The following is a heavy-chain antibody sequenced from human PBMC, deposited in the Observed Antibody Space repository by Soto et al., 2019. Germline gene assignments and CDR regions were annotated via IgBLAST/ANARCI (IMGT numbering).Heavy chain of an antibody. CDR1: GGSFSGYY. Sequence: QVQLQQWGAGLLKPSETLSLTCAVYGGSFSGYYWSWIRQPPGKGLEWIGEINHSGSTNYNPSLKGRVTISVNTSKNQFSVKLGSVTAADTAVYSCARGTGVVIAARRGGHCFDPWGQGTLVTVSS. CDR3: ARGTGVVIAARRGGHCFDP. D-gene: IGHD6-6*01. J-gene: IGHJ5*02. V-gene: IGHV4-34*01. CDR2: INHSGST.